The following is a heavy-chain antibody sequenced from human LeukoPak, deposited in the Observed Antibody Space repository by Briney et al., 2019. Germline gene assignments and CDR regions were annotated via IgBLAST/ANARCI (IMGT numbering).Heavy chain of an antibody. CDR1: GFTFSGYA. Sequence: TGGSLRLSCAASGFTFSGYAMSWVRQAPGKGLEWVSAISGGGGSTYYADSVKGRFTISRDNSNNTLYLQMNSLRAEDTAVYYCAKVSSGYSAYYFDYWGQGTLVTVSS. CDR2: ISGGGGST. J-gene: IGHJ4*02. V-gene: IGHV3-23*01. D-gene: IGHD3-22*01. CDR3: AKVSSGYSAYYFDY.